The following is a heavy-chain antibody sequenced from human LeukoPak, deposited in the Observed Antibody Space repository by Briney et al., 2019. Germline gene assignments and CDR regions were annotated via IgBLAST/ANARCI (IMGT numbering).Heavy chain of an antibody. V-gene: IGHV1-2*02. Sequence: ASVKVSRKASGYTFTGYYMHWVRQAPGQGLEWMGWINPNSGGTNYAQKFQGRVTMTRDTSISTAYMELSRLRSDDTAVYYCASGIVVPSPHNWFDPWGQGTLVTVSS. D-gene: IGHD2-15*01. CDR2: INPNSGGT. CDR1: GYTFTGYY. CDR3: ASGIVVPSPHNWFDP. J-gene: IGHJ5*02.